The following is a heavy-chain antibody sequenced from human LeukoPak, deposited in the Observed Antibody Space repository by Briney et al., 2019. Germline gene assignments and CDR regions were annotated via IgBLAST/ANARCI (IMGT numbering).Heavy chain of an antibody. J-gene: IGHJ4*02. CDR3: ARHVDRLYSGSYLGEFYY. D-gene: IGHD1-26*01. CDR1: GGSISSSSYY. CDR2: IYYSGST. Sequence: SETLSLTCTVSGGSISSSSYYWGWIRQPPGKGLEWIGSIYYSGSTYYNPSLKSRVTISVDTSKNQFSLKLSSVTAADTAVYYCARHVDRLYSGSYLGEFYYWGQGTLVTVSS. V-gene: IGHV4-39*01.